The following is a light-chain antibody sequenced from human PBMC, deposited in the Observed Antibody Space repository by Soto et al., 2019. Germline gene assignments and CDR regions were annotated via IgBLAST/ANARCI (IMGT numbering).Light chain of an antibody. CDR3: SSYAASNNFYFV. CDR1: SSDVGGYNY. Sequence: QSALTQPHSASGSPGQSVTISCTGTSSDVGGYNYVSWYQQYPGRAPKLMIYEVTKRPSGVPDRFSGSKSGNTASLTVSGLQAEDEDDYYCSSYAASNNFYFVFGGGTKLTVL. J-gene: IGLJ3*02. CDR2: EVT. V-gene: IGLV2-8*01.